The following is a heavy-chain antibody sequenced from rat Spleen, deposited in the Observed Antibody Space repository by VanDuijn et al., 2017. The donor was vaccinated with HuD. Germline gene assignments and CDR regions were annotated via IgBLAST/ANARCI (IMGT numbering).Heavy chain of an antibody. Sequence: QVQLKESGPGLVQPSQTLSLTCTVSGFSLISNSLHWVRQPPGKGLEWMGGMTYNGDTSYNSALKSRLSISRDTSKNQLFLKMNSLQTDDTAIYYCTRDRPGAYYVMDAWGQGASVTVSS. CDR1: GFSLISNS. CDR3: TRDRPGAYYVMDA. V-gene: IGHV2-63*01. J-gene: IGHJ4*01. CDR2: MTYNGDT. D-gene: IGHD1-4*01.